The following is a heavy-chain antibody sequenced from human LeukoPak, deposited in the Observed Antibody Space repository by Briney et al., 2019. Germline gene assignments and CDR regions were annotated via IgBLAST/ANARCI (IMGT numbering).Heavy chain of an antibody. CDR1: GGSISSGSYC. CDR3: ARWQKYQLPYGYFDL. D-gene: IGHD2-2*01. V-gene: IGHV4-61*02. J-gene: IGHJ2*01. Sequence: PSETLSLTCTVSGGSISSGSYCWSWIRQPAGKGLEWIGRIYTSGSTNYNPSLKSRVTISVDTSKNQFSLKLSSVTAADTAVYYCARWQKYQLPYGYFDLWGRGTLVTVSS. CDR2: IYTSGST.